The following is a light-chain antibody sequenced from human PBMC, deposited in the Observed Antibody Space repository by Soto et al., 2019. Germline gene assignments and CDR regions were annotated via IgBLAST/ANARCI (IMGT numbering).Light chain of an antibody. Sequence: DIQMPQSPSSLSASVGDRVTITCRASQSISDSLNWYQHKLGTAPKLLIYAASSLQSGVPSRFSGGGSGTDFTLTISSLQPEDFVTYFCQQSFSFPATFGGGTKVEIK. V-gene: IGKV1-39*01. J-gene: IGKJ4*01. CDR2: AAS. CDR1: QSISDS. CDR3: QQSFSFPAT.